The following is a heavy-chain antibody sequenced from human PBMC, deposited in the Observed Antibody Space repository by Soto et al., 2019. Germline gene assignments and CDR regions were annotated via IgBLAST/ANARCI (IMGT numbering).Heavy chain of an antibody. CDR1: GFTFGDYA. D-gene: IGHD3-9*01. J-gene: IGHJ6*02. Sequence: SLRLSCTASGFTFGDYAMSWFRQAPGKGLEWVGFIRSKAYGGTTEYAASVKGRFTISRDDSKSIAYLQMNSLKTEDTAVYYCTRGPSIYDILTGWPYGMDVWGQGTTVTVSS. CDR3: TRGPSIYDILTGWPYGMDV. CDR2: IRSKAYGGTT. V-gene: IGHV3-49*03.